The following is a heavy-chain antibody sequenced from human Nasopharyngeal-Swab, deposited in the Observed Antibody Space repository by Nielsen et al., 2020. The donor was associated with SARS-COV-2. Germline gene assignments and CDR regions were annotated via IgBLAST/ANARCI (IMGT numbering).Heavy chain of an antibody. CDR2: ISGSGGTI. D-gene: IGHD7-27*01. Sequence: GESLKISCAASGFTFSDYYMSWIRQAPGKGLEYISYISGSGGTIYYGDSMKGRFTISRDNAKNSLYLKMNSLRAEDTAVYYCARDRANWDFDYWGQGTLVTVSS. J-gene: IGHJ4*02. CDR1: GFTFSDYY. CDR3: ARDRANWDFDY. V-gene: IGHV3-11*04.